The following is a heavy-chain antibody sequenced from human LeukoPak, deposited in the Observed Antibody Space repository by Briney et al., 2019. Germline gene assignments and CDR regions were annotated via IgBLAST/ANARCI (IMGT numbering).Heavy chain of an antibody. CDR3: AKNLYCGGGSCYPSALGMDV. D-gene: IGHD2-15*01. Sequence: SGGSLRLSCAASGFTFSSHWMTWVRQAPGKGLEWVSSISGSGNRTYYADSVKGRFTISRDNSKNTLFLQMNSLRAEDTAVYYCAKNLYCGGGSCYPSALGMDVWGQGTTVTVSS. V-gene: IGHV3-23*01. J-gene: IGHJ6*02. CDR1: GFTFSSHW. CDR2: ISGSGNRT.